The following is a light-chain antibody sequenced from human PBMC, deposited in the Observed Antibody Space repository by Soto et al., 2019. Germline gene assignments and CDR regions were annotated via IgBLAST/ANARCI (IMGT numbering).Light chain of an antibody. Sequence: EIVLTQSPGTLSLSPGERAALSCRASQSVRSSYLAWYQQKPGQAPRLLIYDASSRATCIPDRFSGSGSATDFTLTIARLEPEDFAVYYCHQYATSPTFGQGTKVERK. J-gene: IGKJ1*01. CDR2: DAS. CDR1: QSVRSSY. V-gene: IGKV3-20*01. CDR3: HQYATSPT.